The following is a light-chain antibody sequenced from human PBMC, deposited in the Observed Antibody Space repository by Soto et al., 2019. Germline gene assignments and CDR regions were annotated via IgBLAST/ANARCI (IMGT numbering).Light chain of an antibody. V-gene: IGKV1-39*01. CDR1: QNISSY. CDR2: AAS. CDR3: QQSYTSPRSTS. J-gene: IGKJ4*01. Sequence: DIQMIQSPSSLSASVGDRVTITCRASQNISSYLNWYQQKPGKAPKLLIYAASSLQSGVPSRFSGSGSGTDFTLTISSLQPDDFATYYCQQSYTSPRSTSFGGGTKVEIK.